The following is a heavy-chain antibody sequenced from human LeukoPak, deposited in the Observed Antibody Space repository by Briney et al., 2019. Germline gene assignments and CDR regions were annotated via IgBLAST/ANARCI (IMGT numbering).Heavy chain of an antibody. CDR3: VRQGLDGFPTQGGAFDI. V-gene: IGHV4-39*01. Sequence: SETLSLTCTVSGGSISSSSYYWGWIRQPPGKGLEWIGSIYYSGSTYYNPSLKSRVTISVDTSKNQFSLKLSSATAADTAVYYCVRQGLDGFPTQGGAFDIWGQGTMVTVSS. CDR2: IYYSGST. D-gene: IGHD3-10*01. J-gene: IGHJ3*02. CDR1: GGSISSSSYY.